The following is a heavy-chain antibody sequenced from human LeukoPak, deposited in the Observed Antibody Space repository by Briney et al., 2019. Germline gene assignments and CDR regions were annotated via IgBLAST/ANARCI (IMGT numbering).Heavy chain of an antibody. Sequence: QPGGSLRLSCAASGFTFSSYAMSWVRQAPGKGLEWVSYISSSGSTIYYADSVKGRFTISRDNAKNSLYLQMNSLRAGDTAVYYCARAAYSSTWYSRYFDLWGRGTLVTVSS. CDR2: ISSSGSTI. V-gene: IGHV3-48*04. D-gene: IGHD6-13*01. CDR3: ARAAYSSTWYSRYFDL. CDR1: GFTFSSYA. J-gene: IGHJ2*01.